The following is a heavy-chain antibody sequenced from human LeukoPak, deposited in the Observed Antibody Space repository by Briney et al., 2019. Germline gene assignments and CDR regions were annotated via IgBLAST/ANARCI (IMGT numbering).Heavy chain of an antibody. Sequence: PGRSLRLSCAASGFTFSNYGMHWVRQAPGKGLEWVAVISYDGSNKYYADSVKGRFTISRDNSKNTLYLQMNSLRAEDTAVYYCSSLLGYCSGGSCYYFDYWGQGTLVTVSS. V-gene: IGHV3-30*03. CDR3: SSLLGYCSGGSCYYFDY. CDR2: ISYDGSNK. J-gene: IGHJ4*02. D-gene: IGHD2-15*01. CDR1: GFTFSNYG.